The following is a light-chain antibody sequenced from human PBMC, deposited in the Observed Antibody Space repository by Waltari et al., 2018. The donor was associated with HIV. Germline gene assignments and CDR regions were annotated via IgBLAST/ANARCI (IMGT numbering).Light chain of an antibody. Sequence: QSALTQPASVSGSPGQSITISCTGASSNIGTSKYVSWYLQRPGKAPQIIIYEVTNRPSGVSDRFSGSKSGNTASLTISLLQPEDEAVYFCNSFTNSGTLEFGGGTKLTVL. V-gene: IGLV2-14*01. CDR1: SSNIGTSKY. J-gene: IGLJ3*02. CDR3: NSFTNSGTLE. CDR2: EVT.